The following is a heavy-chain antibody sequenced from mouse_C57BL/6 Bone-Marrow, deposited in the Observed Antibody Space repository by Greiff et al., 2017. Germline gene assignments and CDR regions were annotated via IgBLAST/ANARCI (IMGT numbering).Heavy chain of an antibody. CDR3: ARVLLYYYAMDY. V-gene: IGHV5-4*03. CDR1: GFTFSSYA. Sequence: EVKRVESGGGLVKPGGSLKLSCAASGFTFSSYAMSWVRQTPEKRLEWVATISDGGSYTYYPDNVKGRFTISRDNAKNNLYLQMSHLKSEDTAMYYCARVLLYYYAMDYWGQGTSVTVSS. CDR2: ISDGGSYT. J-gene: IGHJ4*01.